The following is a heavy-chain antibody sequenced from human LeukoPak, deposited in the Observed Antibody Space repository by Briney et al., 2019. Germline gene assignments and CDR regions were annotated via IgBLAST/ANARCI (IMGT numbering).Heavy chain of an antibody. J-gene: IGHJ4*02. CDR2: ISGSGDSA. Sequence: GGSLRLSCAASGFTFSSYSMRWVRQAPGKGVEWVSGISGSGDSAYYADSVKGRFTISRDNSKNTLYLQMNSLRAEDTALYYCAKKAIIAVAAMDDYWGQGTLVTVSS. CDR3: AKKAIIAVAAMDDY. D-gene: IGHD6-19*01. V-gene: IGHV3-23*01. CDR1: GFTFSSYS.